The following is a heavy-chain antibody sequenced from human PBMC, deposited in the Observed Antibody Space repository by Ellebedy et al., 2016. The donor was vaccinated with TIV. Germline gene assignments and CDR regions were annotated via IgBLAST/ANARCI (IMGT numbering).Heavy chain of an antibody. V-gene: IGHV3-23*01. CDR1: GFTFSSNA. CDR2: LNANDVVI. J-gene: IGHJ4*02. Sequence: GESLKISCAASGFTFSSNAMSWVRQAPGKGLEWVAGLNANDVVIADADSVKGRSTISRDNSKDTLSLQMNSLRPEDTAVYYCTSSRYQYYVGNTIFAYWGQGTLVTVSS. D-gene: IGHD3-16*01. CDR3: TSSRYQYYVGNTIFAY.